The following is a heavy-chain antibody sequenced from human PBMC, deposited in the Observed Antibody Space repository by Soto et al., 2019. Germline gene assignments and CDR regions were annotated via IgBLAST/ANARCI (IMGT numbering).Heavy chain of an antibody. CDR1: GGSISSYY. CDR3: ARGGGYNWNEDAFDI. D-gene: IGHD1-20*01. CDR2: IYYSGST. Sequence: SETLSLTCTVSGGSISSYYWSWIRQPPGKGLEWIGYIYYSGSTNYNPSLKSRVTISVDTSKNQFSLKLSSVTAADTAVYYCARGGGYNWNEDAFDIWGQGTMVTVSS. J-gene: IGHJ3*02. V-gene: IGHV4-59*01.